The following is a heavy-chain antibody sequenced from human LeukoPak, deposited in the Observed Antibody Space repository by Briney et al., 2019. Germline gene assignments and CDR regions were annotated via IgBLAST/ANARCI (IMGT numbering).Heavy chain of an antibody. Sequence: PGGSLRLSCAASGFTFSSYGMLWVRQAPGKGLEWVAVIWYDGSNKYYADSVKGRFTISRDNSKNTLYLQMNSLRAEDTAVYYCATAAEPTDSSGYYFAGVDYWGQGTLVTVSS. D-gene: IGHD3-22*01. CDR2: IWYDGSNK. CDR3: ATAAEPTDSSGYYFAGVDY. J-gene: IGHJ4*02. V-gene: IGHV3-33*01. CDR1: GFTFSSYG.